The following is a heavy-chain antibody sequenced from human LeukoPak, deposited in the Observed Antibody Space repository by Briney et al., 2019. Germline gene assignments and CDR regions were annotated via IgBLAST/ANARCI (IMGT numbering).Heavy chain of an antibody. CDR3: ARGGSSSWDYFDY. CDR1: GFSFSSFG. D-gene: IGHD6-13*01. CDR2: IRYDGNPK. Sequence: PGGSLRLSCAASGFSFSSFGIHWVRQAPGKGLEWVAFIRYDGNPKYYADSVKGRFSISRDNSKNTLYLQMNSLRVEDTAVYYCARGGSSSWDYFDYWGQGTLVTVSS. V-gene: IGHV3-30*02. J-gene: IGHJ4*02.